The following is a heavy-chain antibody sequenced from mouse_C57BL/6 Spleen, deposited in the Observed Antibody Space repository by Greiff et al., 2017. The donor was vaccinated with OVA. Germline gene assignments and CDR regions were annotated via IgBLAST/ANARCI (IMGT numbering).Heavy chain of an antibody. Sequence: DVMLVESGGDLVKPGGSLKLSCAASGFTFSSYGMSWVRQTPDQRLEWVATISSGGSYTYYPDSVKGRFTISRDNANNTLYLQMSSLKSEDTAMYYCARRGVTTDYAMDYWGQGTSVTVSS. D-gene: IGHD1-1*01. CDR3: ARRGVTTDYAMDY. V-gene: IGHV5-6*02. CDR1: GFTFSSYG. J-gene: IGHJ4*01. CDR2: ISSGGSYT.